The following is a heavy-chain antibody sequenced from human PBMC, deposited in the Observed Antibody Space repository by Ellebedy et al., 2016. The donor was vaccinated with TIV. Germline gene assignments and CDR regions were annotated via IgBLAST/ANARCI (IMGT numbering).Heavy chain of an antibody. D-gene: IGHD2-21*02. CDR2: IYYSGST. J-gene: IGHJ4*02. CDR1: GGSISSGGYY. V-gene: IGHV4-61*08. Sequence: MPSETLSLTCAVSGGSISSGGYYWSWIRQPPGKGLEWIGYIYYSGSTNYNPSLKSRVTISVDTSRNQFSLKLSSVTAADTAVYYCARGLGIVVVTAAPFDYWGQGTLVTVSS. CDR3: ARGLGIVVVTAAPFDY.